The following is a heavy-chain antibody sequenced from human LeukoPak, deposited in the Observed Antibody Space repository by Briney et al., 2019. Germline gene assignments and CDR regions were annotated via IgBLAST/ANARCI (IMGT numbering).Heavy chain of an antibody. Sequence: SETLSLTCTVSGSSISSSSYYWGWIRQPPGKGLEWIGSIYYSGSTYYNPSLKSRVTISVDTSKNQFSLKLSSVTAADTAVYYCARVRFESYYYYGMDVWGQGITVTVSS. CDR3: ARVRFESYYYYGMDV. V-gene: IGHV4-39*07. CDR1: GSSISSSSYY. J-gene: IGHJ6*02. CDR2: IYYSGST.